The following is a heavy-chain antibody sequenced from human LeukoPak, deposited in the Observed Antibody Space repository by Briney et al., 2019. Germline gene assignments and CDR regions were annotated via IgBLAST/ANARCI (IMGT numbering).Heavy chain of an antibody. CDR1: VGSFSGYY. V-gene: IGHV4-34*01. J-gene: IGHJ5*02. D-gene: IGHD3-9*01. CDR2: LYNSVST. Sequence: SETLCLSCAVYVGSFSGYYWSWIPQPPGTGLERVGELYNSVSTNYNPSLNSQVTISVDTSKSQFSLKLSAVTAADTAVYYCARVDKGWFDPWGQGTLVTVSS. CDR3: ARVDKGWFDP.